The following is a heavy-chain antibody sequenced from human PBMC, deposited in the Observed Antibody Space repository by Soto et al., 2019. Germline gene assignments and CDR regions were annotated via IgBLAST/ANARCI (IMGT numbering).Heavy chain of an antibody. J-gene: IGHJ4*02. V-gene: IGHV4-59*01. Sequence: PSETLSLTCTVSGGSISSYYWSWIRQPPGKGLEWIGYIYYSGSTNYNPSLKSRVTISVDTSKNQFSLKLSSVTAADTAVYYCAGLTYSSSWYYFDYWGQGTLVTVSS. D-gene: IGHD6-13*01. CDR2: IYYSGST. CDR1: GGSISSYY. CDR3: AGLTYSSSWYYFDY.